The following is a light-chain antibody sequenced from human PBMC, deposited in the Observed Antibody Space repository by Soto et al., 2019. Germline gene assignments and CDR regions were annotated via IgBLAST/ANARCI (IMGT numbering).Light chain of an antibody. CDR3: ATWDDSLNARGV. Sequence: QSVLTQPPSASGTPGQRVTISCSGSRSNIGNNAVSWYQQFPGTAPKLLIYNNNQRPSGVPARFSGSKSGTSASLAISGLQSEDEADYYCATWDDSLNARGVFGGGTQLTVL. CDR2: NNN. CDR1: RSNIGNNA. J-gene: IGLJ3*02. V-gene: IGLV1-44*01.